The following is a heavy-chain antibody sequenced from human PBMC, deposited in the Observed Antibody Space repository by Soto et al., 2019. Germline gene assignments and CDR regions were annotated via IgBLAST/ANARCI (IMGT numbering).Heavy chain of an antibody. CDR2: IYNSGRT. D-gene: IGHD5-12*01. CDR3: ARVGVVANEGDY. J-gene: IGHJ4*02. Sequence: QVQLQQSGPRLVKPSQTLSITCTVSGGSISRGGYYWSWLRQHPGKGLEWLGYIYNSGRTYYNPSLKYRVTISVDTSKNQFSLKLSAVTAADTAVYYCARVGVVANEGDYWGKGTLVTVSS. CDR1: GGSISRGGYY. V-gene: IGHV4-31*03.